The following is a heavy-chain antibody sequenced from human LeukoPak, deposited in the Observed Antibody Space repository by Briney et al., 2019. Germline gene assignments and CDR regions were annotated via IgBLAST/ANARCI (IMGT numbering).Heavy chain of an antibody. Sequence: SETLSLTCTVSGGSISSYYWSWIRQPPGKGLEWIGYIYYSGSTSYNPSLKSRVTISVDTSKNQFSLKLSSVTAADTAVYYCARGGRYSSSWYGPNAEYFQHWGQGTLVTVSS. J-gene: IGHJ1*01. CDR1: GGSISSYY. V-gene: IGHV4-59*12. D-gene: IGHD6-13*01. CDR2: IYYSGST. CDR3: ARGGRYSSSWYGPNAEYFQH.